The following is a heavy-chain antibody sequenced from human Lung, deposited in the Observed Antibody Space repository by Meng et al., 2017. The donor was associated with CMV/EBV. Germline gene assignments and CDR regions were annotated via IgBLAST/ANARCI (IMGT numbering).Heavy chain of an antibody. CDR2: MNPNSGNT. Sequence: ASVXVSCKASGYTFTSYDINWVRQATGQGLEWMGWMNPNSGNTGYAQKFQGRVTMTRNTSISTAYMELSSLRSEDTAVYYCARGNIVGATLDYWGQGTLVTVSS. CDR3: ARGNIVGATLDY. V-gene: IGHV1-8*01. D-gene: IGHD1-26*01. J-gene: IGHJ4*02. CDR1: GYTFTSYD.